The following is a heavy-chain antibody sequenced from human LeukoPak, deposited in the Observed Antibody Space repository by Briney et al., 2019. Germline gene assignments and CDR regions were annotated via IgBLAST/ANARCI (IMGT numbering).Heavy chain of an antibody. Sequence: PPETLSLTCTVSGGSISSSSYYWGWIRQPPGKGLEWIGSIYYSGSTYYNPSLKSRVTISVDTSKNQFSLKLTSVTAADTAVYYCARLKARDAFDIWGQGTMVTVSS. CDR2: IYYSGST. V-gene: IGHV4-39*01. J-gene: IGHJ3*02. CDR1: GGSISSSSYY. CDR3: ARLKARDAFDI.